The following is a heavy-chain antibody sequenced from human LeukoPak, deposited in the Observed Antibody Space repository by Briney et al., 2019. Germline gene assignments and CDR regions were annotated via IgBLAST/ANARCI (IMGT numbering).Heavy chain of an antibody. J-gene: IGHJ6*03. D-gene: IGHD2/OR15-2a*01. CDR1: GFTFSSYG. CDR2: IWYDGSNK. V-gene: IGHV3-33*01. CDR3: ARDLGAFLTLYYMDV. Sequence: PGRSLGLSCAASGFTFSSYGMHWVRQAPGKGLEWVVVIWYDGSNKYYADSVKGRFTISRDNSKNTLYLQMNSLRAEDTAVYYCARDLGAFLTLYYMDVWGKGTTVTVSS.